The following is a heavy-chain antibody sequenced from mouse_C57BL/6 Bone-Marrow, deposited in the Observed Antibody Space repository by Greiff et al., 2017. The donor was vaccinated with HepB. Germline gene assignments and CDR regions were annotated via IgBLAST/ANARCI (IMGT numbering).Heavy chain of an antibody. CDR1: GFSLTSYG. CDR3: TSGLDSSSYRFDY. Sequence: QVLLKESGPGLVAPSPCLSITCTVSGFSLTSYGVDWVRQSPGKGLEWLGVIWGVGSTNYNSALKSRLSISKENSKSKVFLKMNSLQTDDTAMYYSTSGLDSSSYRFDYWGQGTIVTVSA. J-gene: IGHJ3*01. CDR2: IWGVGST. V-gene: IGHV2-6*01. D-gene: IGHD3-2*02.